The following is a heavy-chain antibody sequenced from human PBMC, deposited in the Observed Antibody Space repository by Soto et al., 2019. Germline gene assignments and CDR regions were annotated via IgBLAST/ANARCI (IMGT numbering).Heavy chain of an antibody. Sequence: GGSLRLSWAASGFTFSSYSMNWVRQAPGKGLEWVSSISSSSSYIYYADSVKGRFTISRDNAKNSLYLQMNSLRAEDTAVYYCARDFPGIAVATDYWGQGTLVTVSS. CDR3: ARDFPGIAVATDY. CDR1: GFTFSSYS. D-gene: IGHD6-19*01. V-gene: IGHV3-21*01. CDR2: ISSSSSYI. J-gene: IGHJ4*02.